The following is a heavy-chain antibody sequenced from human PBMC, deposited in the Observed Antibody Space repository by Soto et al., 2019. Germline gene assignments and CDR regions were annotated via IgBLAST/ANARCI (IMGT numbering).Heavy chain of an antibody. J-gene: IGHJ4*02. Sequence: PSETLSLTCTVSGSSISSYYWSWIRQPPGKGLEWIGYIYYSGSTNYYPSLKSRVTISVDTSKNQFSLRLSSVTAADTAVYYCARLTTVTTDFDYRGQRTLVTVSS. CDR2: IYYSGST. CDR1: GSSISSYY. CDR3: ARLTTVTTDFDY. V-gene: IGHV4-59*01. D-gene: IGHD4-17*01.